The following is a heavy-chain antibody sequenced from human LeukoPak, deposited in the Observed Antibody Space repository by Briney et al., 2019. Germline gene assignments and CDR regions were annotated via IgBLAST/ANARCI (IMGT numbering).Heavy chain of an antibody. J-gene: IGHJ5*02. CDR3: ARQKLGYYYGSGSYHNWFDP. D-gene: IGHD3-10*01. CDR2: IYPGDSDT. Sequence: SGESLKISCKGSGYSFTSYWIGWVRQMPGKGLEWMGIIYPGDSDTRYSPSFQGQVTISADKSISTAYLQWSSLKASDIAMYYCARQKLGYYYGSGSYHNWFDPWGQGTLVTVSS. CDR1: GYSFTSYW. V-gene: IGHV5-51*01.